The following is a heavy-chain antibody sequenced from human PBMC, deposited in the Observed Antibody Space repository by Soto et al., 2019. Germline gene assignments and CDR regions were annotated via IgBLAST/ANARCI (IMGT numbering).Heavy chain of an antibody. D-gene: IGHD3-3*01. Sequence: QVQLVESGGGVVQPGRSLRLSCAASGFTFSSYGMHWVRQAPGKGLEWVAVISYDGSNKYYADSVKGRFTIPRDNSKNALYLQMNSLRAEDTAVYYCAKTSVRFLEWFPFFDPWGQGTLVTVSS. V-gene: IGHV3-30*18. J-gene: IGHJ5*02. CDR1: GFTFSSYG. CDR3: AKTSVRFLEWFPFFDP. CDR2: ISYDGSNK.